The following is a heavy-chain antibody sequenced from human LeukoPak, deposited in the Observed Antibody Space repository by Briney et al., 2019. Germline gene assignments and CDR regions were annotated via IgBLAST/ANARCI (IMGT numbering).Heavy chain of an antibody. CDR2: ISSSSSYI. CDR1: GFTFSSYS. J-gene: IGHJ3*02. CDR3: ARESGNDAFDI. V-gene: IGHV3-21*01. D-gene: IGHD4-23*01. Sequence: GGSLRLSCAASGFTFSSYSMNWVRQAPGKGLEWVSSISSSSSYIYYADSVKGRFTISRDNAKNSLYLQMNSLRAEDTAVYYCARESGNDAFDIWGQGTMVTVSS.